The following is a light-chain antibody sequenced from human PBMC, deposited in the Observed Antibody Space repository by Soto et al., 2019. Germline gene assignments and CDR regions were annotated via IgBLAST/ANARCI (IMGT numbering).Light chain of an antibody. Sequence: DIQMTQSPSSLSASIGDRVTITCRASQTVNTYLHWYQQKPGKAPKLLIYAASNLQSGVPSRFSGSGSGTNFTLSLNSLQPEDFATYYCQQSYTTVYTFGLGTKVEIK. CDR3: QQSYTTVYT. CDR1: QTVNTY. CDR2: AAS. J-gene: IGKJ2*01. V-gene: IGKV1-39*01.